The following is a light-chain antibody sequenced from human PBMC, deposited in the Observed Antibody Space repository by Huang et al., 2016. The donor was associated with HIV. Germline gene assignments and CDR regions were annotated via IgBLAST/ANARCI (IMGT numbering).Light chain of an antibody. V-gene: IGKV1-8*01. CDR2: AAS. CDR1: QDISSY. Sequence: AIRMTQSPSSLSASTGDRVTITCRASQDISSYLAWYQQKPGEAPKLLMYAASTLQGGVPSRFSGSGSGTDFPLTISCLQSEDFATYYCQQYYRPLLTFGGGTRV. CDR3: QQYYRPLLT. J-gene: IGKJ4*01.